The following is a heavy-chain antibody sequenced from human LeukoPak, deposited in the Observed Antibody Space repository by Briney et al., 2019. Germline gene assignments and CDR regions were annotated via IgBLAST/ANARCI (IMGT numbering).Heavy chain of an antibody. J-gene: IGHJ5*02. Sequence: SGPTLVKPTQTLTLTCTFSGFSLSTNGVGVGWIRQPPGKALEWLAVIYWDDDKRYSASLKSRLTITKDTSKNQVVLTMTNMDPVDTATYYCAXKKRDCGGGSCYSWFDHWGQGTLVTVSS. CDR1: GFSLSTNGVG. CDR3: AXKKRDCGGGSCYSWFDH. V-gene: IGHV2-5*02. CDR2: IYWDDDK. D-gene: IGHD2-15*01.